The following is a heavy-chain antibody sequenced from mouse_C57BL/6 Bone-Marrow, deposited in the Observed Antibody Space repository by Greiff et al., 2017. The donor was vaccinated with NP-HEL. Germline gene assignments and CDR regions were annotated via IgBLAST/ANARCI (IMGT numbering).Heavy chain of an antibody. Sequence: VQLQQPGAELVRPGTSVKLSCKASGYTFTSYWMHWVKQRPGQGLEWIGVIDPSDSYTNYNQKFKGKATLTVDTSSSTAYMQLSSLTSEDSAVYYCARGEPSSPSYGSSFYWGQGTTLTVSS. V-gene: IGHV1-59*01. D-gene: IGHD1-1*01. CDR3: ARGEPSSPSYGSSFY. CDR2: IDPSDSYT. CDR1: GYTFTSYW. J-gene: IGHJ2*01.